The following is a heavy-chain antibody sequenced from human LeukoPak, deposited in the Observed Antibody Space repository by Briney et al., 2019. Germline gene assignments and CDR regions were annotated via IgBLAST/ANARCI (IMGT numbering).Heavy chain of an antibody. D-gene: IGHD2-2*01. Sequence: SETLSLTCAVSGYSISSGYYWGWIRQPPGKGLEWIGSIYHSGNTYYNPSLKSRVTISVDTSKNQSSLKLSSVTAADTAVYYCARQSGPAAIYYYYYMDVWGKGTTVTVSS. J-gene: IGHJ6*03. CDR3: ARQSGPAAIYYYYYMDV. CDR2: IYHSGNT. CDR1: GYSISSGYY. V-gene: IGHV4-38-2*01.